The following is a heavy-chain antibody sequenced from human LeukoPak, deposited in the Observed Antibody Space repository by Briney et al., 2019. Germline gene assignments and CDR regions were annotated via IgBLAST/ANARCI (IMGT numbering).Heavy chain of an antibody. D-gene: IGHD3-10*01. J-gene: IGHJ4*02. Sequence: SETLSLTCTVSGGSISSGSYYWSWIRQPAGKGLEWIGRIYTSGSTNYNPSLKSRVTISVDTSKNQFSLKLSSVTAADTAVYYCARGFREGSFDYWGQGTLVTVSS. CDR1: GGSISSGSYY. CDR3: ARGFREGSFDY. CDR2: IYTSGST. V-gene: IGHV4-61*02.